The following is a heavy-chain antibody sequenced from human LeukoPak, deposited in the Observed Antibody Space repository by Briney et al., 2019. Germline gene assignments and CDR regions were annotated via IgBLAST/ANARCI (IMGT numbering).Heavy chain of an antibody. V-gene: IGHV4-61*02. Sequence: SETLSLACTVSGGSISSSGYYWSWIRQPAGKGLEWIGRIYTSGSTNYNPSLKSRVTMSVDTSKNQFSLKLSSVTAADTAVYYCAREYRGPDYYYYYYMDVWGKGTTVTVSS. D-gene: IGHD1-14*01. J-gene: IGHJ6*03. CDR1: GGSISSSGYY. CDR2: IYTSGST. CDR3: AREYRGPDYYYYYYMDV.